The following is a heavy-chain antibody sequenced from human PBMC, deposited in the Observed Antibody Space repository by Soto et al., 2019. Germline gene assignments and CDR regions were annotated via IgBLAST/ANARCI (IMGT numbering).Heavy chain of an antibody. CDR1: GFTFSSYW. D-gene: IGHD3-3*01. J-gene: IGHJ3*01. Sequence: GGSLRVSCAASGFTFSSYWMTWVRQAPGKGLEFLATIKPDGSDTYYVDSVKGRFTISRDNAKNSLSLQMNSLRAEDTAPYYCATDLNWSGTWGQGTMVTVSS. V-gene: IGHV3-7*01. CDR2: IKPDGSDT. CDR3: ATDLNWSGT.